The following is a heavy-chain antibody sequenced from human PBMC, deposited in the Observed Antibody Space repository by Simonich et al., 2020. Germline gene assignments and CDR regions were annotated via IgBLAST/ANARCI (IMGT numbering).Heavy chain of an antibody. CDR3: ARARYCSSTSCYNWFDP. V-gene: IGHV1-8*03. D-gene: IGHD2-2*01. CDR1: GYTFTSYD. CDR2: RNPQSGNP. J-gene: IGHJ5*02. Sequence: QVQLVQSGAEVKKPGASVKVSCKASGYTFTSYDINWVRQATGQGHECMGLRNPQSGNPGYDQKFQGRVTITRNTSISTAYMELSSLRSEDTAVYYCARARYCSSTSCYNWFDPWGQGTLVTVSS.